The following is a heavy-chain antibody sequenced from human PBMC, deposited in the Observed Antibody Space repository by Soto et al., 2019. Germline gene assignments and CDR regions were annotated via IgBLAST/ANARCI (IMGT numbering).Heavy chain of an antibody. Sequence: QVQLQESGPGLVKPSGTLSLTCAVSSGSISSSNWWSWVRQPPGKGLEWIGGIYHSGSTNYNPSLQVRVTIAEDKRNSRFSERLSSSTAGDTAVYYFARRYASDYDFLDAFDIWGKGTMVTVSS. CDR3: ARRYASDYDFLDAFDI. CDR2: IYHSGST. CDR1: SGSISSSNW. V-gene: IGHV4-4*02. J-gene: IGHJ3*02. D-gene: IGHD5-12*01.